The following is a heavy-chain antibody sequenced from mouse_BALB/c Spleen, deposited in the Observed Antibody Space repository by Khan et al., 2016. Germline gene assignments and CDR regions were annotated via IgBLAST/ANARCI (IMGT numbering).Heavy chain of an antibody. CDR3: TRGYYVPAWVAY. J-gene: IGHJ3*01. D-gene: IGHD1-1*02. CDR2: IDPANGNS. Sequence: VQLQQSGAELVEPGASVKLSCTASGFNIEDTYLHWVKQRPGQGLEWFGGIDPANGNSKYDPKFQGKATMTADTSSNTAYLQLSGLTSEDTAVYYGTRGYYVPAWVAYWGQGTLVTVAA. CDR1: GFNIEDTY. V-gene: IGHV14-3*02.